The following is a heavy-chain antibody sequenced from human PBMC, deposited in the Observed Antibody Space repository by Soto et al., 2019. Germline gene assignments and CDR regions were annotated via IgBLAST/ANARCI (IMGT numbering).Heavy chain of an antibody. D-gene: IGHD5-12*01. J-gene: IGHJ6*02. CDR2: IIPIFGTA. CDR3: AISGYDSSYYYYGMDV. CDR1: GGTFSSYA. Sequence: ASVKVSCKASGGTFSSYAISWVRQAPGQGLEWMGGIIPIFGTANYAQKFQGRVTITADESTSTAYMELSSLRSEDTAVYYCAISGYDSSYYYYGMDVWGQGTTVTVYS. V-gene: IGHV1-69*13.